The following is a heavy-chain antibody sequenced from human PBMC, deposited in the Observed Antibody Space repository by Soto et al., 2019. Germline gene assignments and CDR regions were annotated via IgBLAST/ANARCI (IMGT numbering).Heavy chain of an antibody. J-gene: IGHJ3*02. D-gene: IGHD7-27*01. Sequence: QVQLVESGGGVVQPGRSLRLSCAASGFTFSSYGMHWVRQAPGKGLEWVAVIWYDGSNKYYADSVKGRFTISRDNPKHTLYLKMNSLRAEDTAVYYCARDSWGYAFDIWGQGTMVTVSS. CDR2: IWYDGSNK. CDR1: GFTFSSYG. CDR3: ARDSWGYAFDI. V-gene: IGHV3-33*01.